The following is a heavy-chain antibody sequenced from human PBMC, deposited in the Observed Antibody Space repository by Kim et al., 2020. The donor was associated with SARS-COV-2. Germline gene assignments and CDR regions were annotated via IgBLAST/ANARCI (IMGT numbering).Heavy chain of an antibody. V-gene: IGHV1-18*01. CDR1: GYTFTSYG. CDR2: ISAYNGNT. Sequence: ASVKVSCKASGYTFTSYGISWVRQAPGQGLEWMGWISAYNGNTNYAQKLQGRVTMTTDTSTSTAYMELRSLRSDDTAVYYCARCYSSGWYIFGEYYYYGMDVWGQGTTVTVSS. CDR3: ARCYSSGWYIFGEYYYYGMDV. D-gene: IGHD6-19*01. J-gene: IGHJ6*02.